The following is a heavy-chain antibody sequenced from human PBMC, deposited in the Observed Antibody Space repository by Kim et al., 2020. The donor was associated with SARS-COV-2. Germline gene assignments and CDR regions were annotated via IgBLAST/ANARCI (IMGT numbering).Heavy chain of an antibody. D-gene: IGHD3-16*01. Sequence: GGSLRLSCAASGFTFSSSVLSWVRQAPGQGLQWVSDISASGDNTYYSDSLRGRFSISRDNSKNTMYLQMNSLRAEDTAVYFCAKMGAYRYLDYWGPGTLGTVSS. CDR3: AKMGAYRYLDY. V-gene: IGHV3-23*01. J-gene: IGHJ4*02. CDR1: GFTFSSSV. CDR2: ISASGDNT.